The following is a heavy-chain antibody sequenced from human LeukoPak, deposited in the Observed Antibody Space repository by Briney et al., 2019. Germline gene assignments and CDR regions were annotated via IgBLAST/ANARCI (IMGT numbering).Heavy chain of an antibody. CDR2: IYSGGST. CDR3: ARVWDLYRYGFDY. J-gene: IGHJ4*02. Sequence: GESLTLSCAASGFTFCSFSLNWVPQAPGKGLEWVSVIYSGGSTYYADSVKSRFTISRDNSKNTLYLQMNSLRAEDTAVYYCARVWDLYRYGFDYWGQGTLVTVSS. CDR1: GFTFCSFS. V-gene: IGHV3-53*01. D-gene: IGHD5-18*01.